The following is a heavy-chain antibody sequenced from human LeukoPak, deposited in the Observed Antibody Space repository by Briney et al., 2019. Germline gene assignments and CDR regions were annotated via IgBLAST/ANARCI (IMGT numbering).Heavy chain of an antibody. V-gene: IGHV3-23*01. CDR2: ISDNSAGT. CDR3: AKRGKYCSSTSCLDY. J-gene: IGHJ4*02. CDR1: GFTFSSYS. Sequence: GGSLRLSCAAAGFTFSSYSMNWVRQAPGKGLEWVSSISDNSAGTYYADSVKGRFTISRDNSKNTLYLQMNILRAEDTALYSCAKRGKYCSSTSCLDYWGQGALVTVSS. D-gene: IGHD2-2*01.